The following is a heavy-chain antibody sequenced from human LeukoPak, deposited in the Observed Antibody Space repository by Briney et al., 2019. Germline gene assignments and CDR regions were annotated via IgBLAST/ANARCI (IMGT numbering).Heavy chain of an antibody. CDR2: ISGSGLTT. J-gene: IGHJ4*02. D-gene: IGHD4-17*01. CDR1: GFTFSTYD. V-gene: IGHV3-23*01. Sequence: GGSLRLSCAASGFTFSTYDMSWVRQPPGKGLEWVSGISGSGLTTYYADSMKGRFTISRDNSKNTLYLQMNSLRAEDTAVYYCAKSKGATTVTRSDYWGQGTLVTVSS. CDR3: AKSKGATTVTRSDY.